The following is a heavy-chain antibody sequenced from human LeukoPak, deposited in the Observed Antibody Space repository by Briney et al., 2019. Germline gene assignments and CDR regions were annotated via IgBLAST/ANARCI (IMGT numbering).Heavy chain of an antibody. V-gene: IGHV1-69*04. CDR3: ARYWNDVTDAFDI. CDR1: GGTFSSYA. J-gene: IGHJ3*02. D-gene: IGHD1-1*01. Sequence: ASVKVSCKASGGTFSSYAISWVRQAPGQGLEWMGRIIPILGIANYAQKFQGRVTITRNTSISTAYMELSSLRSEDTAVYYCARYWNDVTDAFDIWGQGTMVTVSS. CDR2: IIPILGIA.